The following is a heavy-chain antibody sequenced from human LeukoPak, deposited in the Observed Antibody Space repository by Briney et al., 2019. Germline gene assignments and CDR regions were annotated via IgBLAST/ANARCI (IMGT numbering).Heavy chain of an antibody. CDR2: IVGSGSST. J-gene: IGHJ5*02. CDR1: GFTFSTYA. CDR3: ARGGAAADRFDP. Sequence: GGSLRLSCAASGFTFSTYALSWVRQAPGKGLEWVSSIVGSGSSTFYADSVKGRFSISRDNSKHTLYLQMNTLRADDTAVYYCARGGAAADRFDPWGQGTLVTVSS. V-gene: IGHV3-23*01. D-gene: IGHD6-13*01.